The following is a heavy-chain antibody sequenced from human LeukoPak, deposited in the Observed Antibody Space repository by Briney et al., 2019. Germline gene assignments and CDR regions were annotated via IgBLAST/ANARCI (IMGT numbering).Heavy chain of an antibody. D-gene: IGHD4-17*01. Sequence: SVKVSCKASGGTFSSYAISWVRQAPGQGLEWMGRIIPILAIANYAQKFQGRVTITADKSTSTAYMELSNLRSDDTAVYYCARVGDYGDYDNYWGQGTLVTVSS. V-gene: IGHV1-69*04. CDR2: IIPILAIA. CDR3: ARVGDYGDYDNY. CDR1: GGTFSSYA. J-gene: IGHJ4*02.